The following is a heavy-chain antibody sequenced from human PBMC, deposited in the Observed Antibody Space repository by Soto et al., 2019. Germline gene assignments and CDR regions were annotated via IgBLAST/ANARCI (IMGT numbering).Heavy chain of an antibody. CDR3: ARDLYQLLPNWFDP. CDR2: IYHSGST. Sequence: SATLSLTCAVSGYSISSGYYWGWIRQPPGKGLEWIGSIYHSGSTYYNPSLKSRVTISVDTSKNQFSLKLSSVTAADTAVYYCARDLYQLLPNWFDPWGQGTLVTVSS. V-gene: IGHV4-38-2*02. CDR1: GYSISSGYY. D-gene: IGHD2-2*01. J-gene: IGHJ5*02.